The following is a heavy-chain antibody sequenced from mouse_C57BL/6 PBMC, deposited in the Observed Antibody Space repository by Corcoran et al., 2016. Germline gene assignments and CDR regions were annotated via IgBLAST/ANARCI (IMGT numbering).Heavy chain of an antibody. CDR3: ASTMITTNWYFDV. V-gene: IGHV8-12*01. D-gene: IGHD2-4*01. CDR2: IYWDDDK. Sequence: QVTLKEPGPGILQSSQTLSLTCSFSGFSLSTSGMGVSWIRQPSGKGLEWLAHIYWDDDKRYNPSLKSRLTISKDTSRNQVFLKITSVDTADTATDYCASTMITTNWYFDVWGTGTTVTVSS. J-gene: IGHJ1*03. CDR1: GFSLSTSGMG.